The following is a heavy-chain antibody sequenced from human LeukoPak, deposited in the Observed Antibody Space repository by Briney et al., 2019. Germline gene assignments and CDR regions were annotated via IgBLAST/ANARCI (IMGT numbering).Heavy chain of an antibody. CDR1: GGSISSSSYY. J-gene: IGHJ3*02. V-gene: IGHV4-39*01. CDR3: ARYFSWIQLWYAFDI. CDR2: IYYSGST. Sequence: SETLSLTCTVSGGSISSSSYYWGWIRQPPGKGLEWIGSIYYSGSTYYNPSLKSRVTISVDTSKNQFSLKLSSVTAADTAVYYCARYFSWIQLWYAFDIWGQGTMVTVSS. D-gene: IGHD5-18*01.